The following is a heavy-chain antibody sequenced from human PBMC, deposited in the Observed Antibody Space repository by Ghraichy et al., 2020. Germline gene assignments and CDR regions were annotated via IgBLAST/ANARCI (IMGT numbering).Heavy chain of an antibody. D-gene: IGHD7-27*01. V-gene: IGHV4-59*01. Sequence: ETLSLTCTVSGGSISNYYWSWIRQPPGKGLEWIGYIYYSGNTNYNPSLESRVTISIDTSKNQFSLKLNSVTAADTAVYYCARGGPPNWETDYWGQGTLVTVSS. CDR2: IYYSGNT. J-gene: IGHJ4*02. CDR3: ARGGPPNWETDY. CDR1: GGSISNYY.